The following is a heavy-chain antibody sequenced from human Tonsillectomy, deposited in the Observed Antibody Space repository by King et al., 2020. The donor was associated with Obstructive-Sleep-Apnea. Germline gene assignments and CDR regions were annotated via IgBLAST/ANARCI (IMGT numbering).Heavy chain of an antibody. CDR3: AKVGGVWGSDPPAGMDV. CDR2: ILYDGSNK. J-gene: IGHJ6*02. CDR1: GFTFSSYG. D-gene: IGHD3-16*02. V-gene: IGHV3-30*18. Sequence: VQLVESGGGVVQPGRSLRLSCAASGFTFSSYGMHWVRQAPGKGLEWVSFILYDGSNKYYVDSVKGRFTISRDNSKNTLYLQMNSLRPEDTAVYSCAKVGGVWGSDPPAGMDVWGLGTTVIVSS.